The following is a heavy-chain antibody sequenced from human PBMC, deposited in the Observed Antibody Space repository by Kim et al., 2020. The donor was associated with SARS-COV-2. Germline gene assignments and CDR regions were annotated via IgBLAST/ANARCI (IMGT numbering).Heavy chain of an antibody. D-gene: IGHD1-1*01. CDR1: GGSISTNIYY. CDR2: LYYTGST. V-gene: IGHV4-39*01. Sequence: SETLSLTCTVSGGSISTNIYYWDWIRQPPGKGLEWIGSLYYTGSTYYSPSLKSRVTISVDTSKIQFSLKLNSVTAADTAVYYCARRGGTTGWFDPWGQGTLVTVSS. J-gene: IGHJ5*02. CDR3: ARRGGTTGWFDP.